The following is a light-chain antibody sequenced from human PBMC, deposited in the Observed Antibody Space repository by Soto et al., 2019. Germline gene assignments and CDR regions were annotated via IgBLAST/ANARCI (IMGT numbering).Light chain of an antibody. CDR2: SND. CDR3: AAWDDSLNSYV. J-gene: IGLJ1*01. Sequence: QSVVTQPTAASGTLGERGTIFRSGKSVNMGTNNVNWKQQLQGTAPKHQVHSNDERPSGVPDRFSGSKSGTSASLAISGLQSEDEADYYCAAWDDSLNSYVFGIGTKVTVL. CDR1: SVNMGTNN. V-gene: IGLV1-44*01.